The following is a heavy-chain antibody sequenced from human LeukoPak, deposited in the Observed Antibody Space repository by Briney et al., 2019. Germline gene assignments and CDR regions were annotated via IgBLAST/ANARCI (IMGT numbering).Heavy chain of an antibody. CDR2: TYYRSKWYN. Sequence: SQTLSLTCGISSNTAAWNWIRQSPSRGLEWLGRTYYRSKWYNNYAVSVKSRITINSDSSKNQVSLQLNSVTPEDTAMYYCGTGWAVDFWGQGTLVTVSS. CDR1: SNTAA. D-gene: IGHD2-15*01. J-gene: IGHJ4*02. CDR3: GTGWAVDF. V-gene: IGHV6-1*01.